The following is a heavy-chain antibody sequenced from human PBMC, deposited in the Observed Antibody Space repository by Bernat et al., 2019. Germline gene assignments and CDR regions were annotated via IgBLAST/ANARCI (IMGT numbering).Heavy chain of an antibody. D-gene: IGHD3-22*01. J-gene: IGHJ3*02. CDR3: ARHYYYDSSGYYDAFDI. V-gene: IGHV2-26*01. Sequence: QVTLKESGPVLVKPTETLTLTCTVSGFSLSNARMGVSWIRQPPGKALEWLAHIFSNDEKSYSTSLKSRLTISKDTPKSQVVLTMTNMDHVDTATYYCARHYYYDSSGYYDAFDIWGQGTMVTVSS. CDR1: GFSLSNARMG. CDR2: IFSNDEK.